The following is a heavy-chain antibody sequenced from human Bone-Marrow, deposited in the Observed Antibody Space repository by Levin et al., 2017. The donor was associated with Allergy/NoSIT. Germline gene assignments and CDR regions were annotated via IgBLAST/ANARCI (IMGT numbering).Heavy chain of an antibody. J-gene: IGHJ2*01. CDR1: GGSISGYY. CDR3: ARRNWYFDL. V-gene: IGHV4-59*08. CDR2: IYYSGST. Sequence: GSLRLSCTVSGGSISGYYWTWIRQPPGKGLEWIGYIYYSGSTNYNPSLKSRVTISVDTSKNQFSLKLNSVTAADTAVYYCARRNWYFDLWGRGTLVTVSS.